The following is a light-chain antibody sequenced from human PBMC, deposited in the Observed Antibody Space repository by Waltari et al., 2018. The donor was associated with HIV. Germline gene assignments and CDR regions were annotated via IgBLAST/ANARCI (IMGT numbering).Light chain of an antibody. J-gene: IGKJ5*01. V-gene: IGKV1-39*01. CDR1: QNISSY. Sequence: DIQMTQSPSSMSASVGDRVTITCRASQNISSYLNWYQQKPGKAPKLLIYAASSLQSGVPSMFSGSGSGTDFTLTISSLQPEDFATYYCQQSYSTITFGQGTRLEIK. CDR2: AAS. CDR3: QQSYSTIT.